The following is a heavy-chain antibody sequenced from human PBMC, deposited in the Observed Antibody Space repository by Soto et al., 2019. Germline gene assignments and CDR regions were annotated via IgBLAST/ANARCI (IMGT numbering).Heavy chain of an antibody. Sequence: SETLSLTCTVSGGSISSYYWSWIRQPAGKGLEWIGRIYTSGSTNYNPSLKSRVTMSVDTSKNQFSLKLSSVTAADTAVYYCVRESAASGPNWFDTWGPGTLVTVSS. J-gene: IGHJ5*02. CDR3: VRESAASGPNWFDT. CDR1: GGSISSYY. D-gene: IGHD6-13*01. V-gene: IGHV4-4*07. CDR2: IYTSGST.